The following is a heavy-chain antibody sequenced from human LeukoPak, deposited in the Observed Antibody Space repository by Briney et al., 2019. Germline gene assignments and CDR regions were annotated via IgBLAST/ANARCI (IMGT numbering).Heavy chain of an antibody. CDR1: GFTFSTYA. Sequence: PGGSLRPSCAASGFTFSTYAMSWVRQPPGKGLEWVSAISGSGSGTYYADSVKGRFTISRDNSKNTLYLQMNSLRAEDTALYYCAKDGSGSYYHGGFDYWGQGTLVTVSS. D-gene: IGHD1-26*01. CDR3: AKDGSGSYYHGGFDY. CDR2: ISGSGSGT. V-gene: IGHV3-23*01. J-gene: IGHJ4*02.